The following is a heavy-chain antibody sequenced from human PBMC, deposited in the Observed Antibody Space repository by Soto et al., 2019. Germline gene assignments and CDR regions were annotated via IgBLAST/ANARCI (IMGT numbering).Heavy chain of an antibody. J-gene: IGHJ6*02. CDR2: ISGYNDNI. CDR3: AKDASSWFYYYYGMDV. V-gene: IGHV1-18*01. Sequence: IYLVQSGPEVRKPGASVKVSCKASGYIFSNFGISWVRQAPGQGLEWMGWISGYNDNINYAQKFQGRVRMTTDISTSTAYMELTTLRSEDTAVYYCAKDASSWFYYYYGMDVWGQGTTVTVSS. CDR1: GYIFSNFG. D-gene: IGHD2-2*01.